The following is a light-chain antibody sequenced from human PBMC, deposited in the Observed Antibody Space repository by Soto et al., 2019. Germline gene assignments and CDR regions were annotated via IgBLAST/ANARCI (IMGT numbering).Light chain of an antibody. V-gene: IGKV1-5*01. Sequence: DIPMTQSPSTLSASVGDRGTITCRASQSISSWLAWYQQKQGKAAKLLIYDASSLESGVHSRFSGSGSGTEFTLTISSLQPDDFATYYCQQYMSYWTFGQGTKVEI. CDR3: QQYMSYWT. J-gene: IGKJ1*01. CDR1: QSISSW. CDR2: DAS.